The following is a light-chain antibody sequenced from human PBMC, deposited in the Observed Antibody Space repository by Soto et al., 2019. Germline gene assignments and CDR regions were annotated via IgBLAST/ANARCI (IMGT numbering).Light chain of an antibody. Sequence: EIVMTQSPATLSVSPGERATLSCRASQSVSTNLAWYQQKPGQAPRLLIYGASTRATDIPARFSGSGSGTEFTLTISSLQSEEFAVYYCQQYNNWPPVTFGGGTKVEIK. CDR3: QQYNNWPPVT. CDR1: QSVSTN. J-gene: IGKJ4*01. V-gene: IGKV3-15*01. CDR2: GAS.